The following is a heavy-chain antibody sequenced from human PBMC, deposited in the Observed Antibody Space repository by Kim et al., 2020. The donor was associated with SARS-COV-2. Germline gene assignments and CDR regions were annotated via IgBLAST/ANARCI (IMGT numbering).Heavy chain of an antibody. V-gene: IGHV4-39*07. J-gene: IGHJ3*02. Sequence: LKSRVTISVDTSKNQFSLKLSSVTAADTAVYYCARDNNILTGYFYNAFDIWGQGTMVTVSS. CDR3: ARDNNILTGYFYNAFDI. D-gene: IGHD3-9*01.